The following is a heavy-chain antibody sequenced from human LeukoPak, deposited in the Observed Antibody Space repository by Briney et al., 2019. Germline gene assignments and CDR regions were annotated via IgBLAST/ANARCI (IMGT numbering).Heavy chain of an antibody. V-gene: IGHV3-49*03. CDR3: TSLNSDYSNYSP. D-gene: IGHD4-11*01. J-gene: IGHJ4*02. CDR2: IRSKAYGGTT. CDR1: GFTFGDYA. Sequence: GGSLRLSCTASGFTFGDYAMTWFRPAPGKGLEWVGFIRSKAYGGTTEYAASVKGRFTFSRDDSKRIAYLQMNSLKTEDTAVYYCTSLNSDYSNYSPWGQGTLVTVSS.